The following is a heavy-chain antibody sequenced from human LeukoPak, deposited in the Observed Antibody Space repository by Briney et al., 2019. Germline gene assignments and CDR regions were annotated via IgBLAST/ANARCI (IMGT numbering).Heavy chain of an antibody. CDR1: GFTFSSYA. D-gene: IGHD6-6*01. J-gene: IGHJ3*02. CDR3: AKDGGYSSSSTSAFDI. Sequence: GGSLRVSCAASGFTFSSYAMSWVRQAPGKGLEWVSAISGSAGSTYYADSVKGRFTISRDNSKNTLYLQMNSLRAEGTAVYYCAKDGGYSSSSTSAFDIWGQGTMVTVSS. CDR2: ISGSAGST. V-gene: IGHV3-23*01.